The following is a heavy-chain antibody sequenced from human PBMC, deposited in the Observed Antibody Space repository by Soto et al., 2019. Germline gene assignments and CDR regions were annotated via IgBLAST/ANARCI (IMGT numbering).Heavy chain of an antibody. CDR2: IYYSGST. Sequence: LSLTCTVSGGSVSSGSYYWSWIRQPPGKGLEWIGYIYYSGSTNYNPSLKSRVTISVDTSKNQFSLKLSSVTAADTAVYYCARELKGWGWFDPWGQGTLVTVSS. J-gene: IGHJ5*02. CDR1: GGSVSSGSYY. D-gene: IGHD2-15*01. CDR3: ARELKGWGWFDP. V-gene: IGHV4-61*01.